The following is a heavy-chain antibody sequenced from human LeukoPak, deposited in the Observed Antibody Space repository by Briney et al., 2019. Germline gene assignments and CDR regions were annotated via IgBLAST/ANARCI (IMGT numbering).Heavy chain of an antibody. J-gene: IGHJ4*02. CDR1: GFTFSSYS. V-gene: IGHV3-21*01. CDR3: ARGPGDDLRRDGY. CDR2: ISSSSSYI. D-gene: IGHD1-1*01. Sequence: PGGSLRLSCAASGFTFSSYSMNWVRQAPGKGLEWVSSISSSSSYIYYADSVKGRCTISRDNAKNSLYLQMNSLRAEDTAVYYCARGPGDDLRRDGYWGQGTLVTVSS.